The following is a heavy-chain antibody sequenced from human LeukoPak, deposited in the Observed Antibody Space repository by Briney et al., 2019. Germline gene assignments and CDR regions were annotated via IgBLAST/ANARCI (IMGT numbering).Heavy chain of an antibody. CDR2: IRNDGSNK. CDR1: GFTFSSIG. J-gene: IGHJ4*02. D-gene: IGHD3-10*01. CDR3: AKEMYYYGSVTF. V-gene: IGHV3-30*02. Sequence: GGSLSFSGAGSGFTFSSIGWHWVGQAQGKGLEGGAFIRNDGSNKYYADSVKGRFTISRDNSKNTLYLQMNSLRAEDTAVYYCAKEMYYYGSVTFWGQGTLVTVSS.